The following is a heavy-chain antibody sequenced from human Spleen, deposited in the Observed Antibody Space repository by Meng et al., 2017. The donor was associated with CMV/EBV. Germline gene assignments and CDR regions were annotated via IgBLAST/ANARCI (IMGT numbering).Heavy chain of an antibody. CDR1: GFTFSDYY. Sequence: GESLKISCAASGFTFSDYYMSWIRQAPGKGLESVAVISYDGSHKYYAESVRGRFTISRDNSKNTLYLQMNGLRAEDTAVYYCAKGPTDFWSGYYIVSWGQGTLVTVSS. V-gene: IGHV3-30*18. J-gene: IGHJ5*02. CDR3: AKGPTDFWSGYYIVS. CDR2: ISYDGSHK. D-gene: IGHD3-3*01.